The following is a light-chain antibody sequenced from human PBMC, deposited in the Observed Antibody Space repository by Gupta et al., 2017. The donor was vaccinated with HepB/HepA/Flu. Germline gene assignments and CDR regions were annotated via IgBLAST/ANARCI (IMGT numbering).Light chain of an antibody. V-gene: IGLV2-14*03. CDR2: DVS. Sequence: QSALTQPASVSGSPGQSLTISCTGTSSDVGGYNYVSWYQQHPGKAPKLMIYDVSNRPSGVSNRFSGSKSGNTGSLTISGLQAEDEADYYCSSYTSSSTGVFGTGTKVTVL. J-gene: IGLJ1*01. CDR1: SSDVGGYNY. CDR3: SSYTSSSTGV.